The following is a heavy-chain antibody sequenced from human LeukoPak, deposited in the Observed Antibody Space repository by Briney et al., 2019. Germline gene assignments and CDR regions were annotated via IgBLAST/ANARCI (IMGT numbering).Heavy chain of an antibody. Sequence: GGSLRLPCAASGFTFSDYYMSWIRQAPGKGLEWVSYIGGSGTTIFYAHSVKGRFTISRDNAKNSLYLQMNSLRAEDTAVYYCARFADSGSYYIDYWGQGTLITVSS. CDR2: IGGSGTTI. CDR1: GFTFSDYY. CDR3: ARFADSGSYYIDY. D-gene: IGHD3-10*01. J-gene: IGHJ4*02. V-gene: IGHV3-11*01.